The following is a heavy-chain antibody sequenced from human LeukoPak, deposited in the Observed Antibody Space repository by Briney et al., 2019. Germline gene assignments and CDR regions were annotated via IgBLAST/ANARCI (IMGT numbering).Heavy chain of an antibody. CDR2: ISSSSSSYI. CDR1: GFTFSSYS. J-gene: IGHJ6*03. D-gene: IGHD2-15*01. V-gene: IGHV3-21*01. Sequence: GGSLRLSCAASGFTFSSYSMNWVRQAPGKGLEWASSISSSSSSYIYYADSVKGRFTISRDNAKNSLYLQMNSLRAEDTAVYYCARELPSGGSSIMDVWGKGTTVTVSS. CDR3: ARELPSGGSSIMDV.